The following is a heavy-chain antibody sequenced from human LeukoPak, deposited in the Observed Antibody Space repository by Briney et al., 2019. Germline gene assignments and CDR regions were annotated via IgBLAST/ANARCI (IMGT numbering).Heavy chain of an antibody. J-gene: IGHJ3*02. V-gene: IGHV4-4*07. Sequence: SETLSLTCTVSGGSISTYYWSWLRQPAGKGLEWIGRIYTSGSTNYTPSLKSRVTMSVDTSKNQFSLKLSSVTAADTAVYFCARGTVPNAFDIWGQGTMVTVS. CDR2: IYTSGST. CDR3: ARGTVPNAFDI. CDR1: GGSISTYY. D-gene: IGHD1/OR15-1a*01.